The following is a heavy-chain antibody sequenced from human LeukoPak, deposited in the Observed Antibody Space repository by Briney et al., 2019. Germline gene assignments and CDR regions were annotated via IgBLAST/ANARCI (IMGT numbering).Heavy chain of an antibody. V-gene: IGHV4-39*01. CDR1: GGSISSSSYY. D-gene: IGHD6-13*01. CDR2: IYYSGST. CDR3: ATGYSSSWSIDY. Sequence: SETLSLTCTVSGGSISSSSYYWGWIRQPPGKGLEWIGSIYYSGSTYYNPSLKSRVTISVDTSKNQFSLMLSSVTAADTAVYYCATGYSSSWSIDYWGQGTLVTVSS. J-gene: IGHJ4*02.